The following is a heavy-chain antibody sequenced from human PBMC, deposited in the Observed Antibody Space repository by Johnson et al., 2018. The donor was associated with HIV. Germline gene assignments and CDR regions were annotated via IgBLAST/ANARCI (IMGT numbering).Heavy chain of an antibody. CDR3: AREQYGGNSNAGDGFDI. J-gene: IGHJ3*02. CDR1: GFTFSDYY. Sequence: QVQLVESGGGVVQPGRSLRLSCAASGFTFSDYYMTWIRQAPGKGLEWVSYISGSGNIIYYTDSLKGRFIISRDNAKNSLYLQMNSLRAEDTAVYYCAREQYGGNSNAGDGFDIWGQGTMVTVSS. D-gene: IGHD4-23*01. CDR2: ISGSGNII. V-gene: IGHV3-11*04.